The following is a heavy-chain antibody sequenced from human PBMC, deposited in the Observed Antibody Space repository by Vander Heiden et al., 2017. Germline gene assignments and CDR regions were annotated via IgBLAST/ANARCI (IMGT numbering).Heavy chain of an antibody. V-gene: IGHV2-5*02. CDR1: GFSSSTSGVG. CDR2: IYWDDDE. D-gene: IGHD4-4*01. CDR3: AHRRAYNYSNGAFDV. J-gene: IGHJ3*01. Sequence: QTTFKESGPTLVKPTHTPTLICTSSGFSSSTSGVGVGWIRQPPGKALEWLALIYWDDDERYSPSLRTRLTITKDTSKSQVVLTMTNMDPVDTATYYCAHRRAYNYSNGAFDVWGQGTVVTVSS.